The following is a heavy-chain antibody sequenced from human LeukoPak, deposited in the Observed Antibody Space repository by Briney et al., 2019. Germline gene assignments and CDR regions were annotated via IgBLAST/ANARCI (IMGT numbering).Heavy chain of an antibody. Sequence: KTGGSLRLSCAASGFTFSSYSMNWVRQAPGKGLEWVSSISSSSSYIYYADSVKGRFTISRDNAKNSLYLQMNSLRAEDTAVYYCARDQRWLQLGAFDIWGQGTLVTVSS. V-gene: IGHV3-21*01. CDR1: GFTFSSYS. D-gene: IGHD5-24*01. CDR2: ISSSSSYI. J-gene: IGHJ4*02. CDR3: ARDQRWLQLGAFDI.